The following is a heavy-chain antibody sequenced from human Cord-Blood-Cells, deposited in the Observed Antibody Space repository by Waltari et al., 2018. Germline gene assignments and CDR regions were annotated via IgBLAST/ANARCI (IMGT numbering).Heavy chain of an antibody. CDR3: ARDDYYDSSPFDY. Sequence: QVQLVEAGGVVVQPGRSLRRSCPASGFPLRSYALHWVLQAPGKGLEWVAVISYDGSNKYYADSVKGRFTISRDNSKNTLYLQMNSLRAEDTAVYYCARDDYYDSSPFDYWGQGTLVTVSS. J-gene: IGHJ4*02. D-gene: IGHD3-22*01. V-gene: IGHV3-30*04. CDR1: GFPLRSYA. CDR2: ISYDGSNK.